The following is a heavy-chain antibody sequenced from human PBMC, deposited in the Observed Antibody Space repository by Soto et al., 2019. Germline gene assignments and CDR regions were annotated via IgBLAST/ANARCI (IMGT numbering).Heavy chain of an antibody. Sequence: PSETLSLTCAVSGGSISSGGYSWSWIRQPPGKGLEWIGYIYHSGSTYYNPSLKSRVTISVDRSKNQFSLKLSSVTAAGTAVYYCARVNYDSSGYYRAAPYYYYGMDVWGQGTTVTVSS. J-gene: IGHJ6*02. V-gene: IGHV4-30-2*01. CDR3: ARVNYDSSGYYRAAPYYYYGMDV. CDR2: IYHSGST. CDR1: GGSISSGGYS. D-gene: IGHD3-22*01.